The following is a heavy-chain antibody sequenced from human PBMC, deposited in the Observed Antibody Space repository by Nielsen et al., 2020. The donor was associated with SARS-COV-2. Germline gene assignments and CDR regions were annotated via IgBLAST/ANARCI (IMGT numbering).Heavy chain of an antibody. Sequence: VRQAPGKGLEWVSSISSSSSYIYYADSVKGRFTISRDNSKNTLYLQMNSLRAEDTAVYYCARDKYRYYGSGSYYYYYYGMDVWGQGTTVTVSS. D-gene: IGHD3-10*01. CDR2: ISSSSSYI. J-gene: IGHJ6*02. CDR3: ARDKYRYYGSGSYYYYYYGMDV. V-gene: IGHV3-21*01.